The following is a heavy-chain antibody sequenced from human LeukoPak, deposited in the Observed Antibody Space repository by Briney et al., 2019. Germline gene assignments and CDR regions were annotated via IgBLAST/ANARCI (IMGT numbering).Heavy chain of an antibody. CDR2: LKSYGSGGTT. J-gene: IGHJ3*01. D-gene: IGHD3-22*01. CDR1: GFNFRQAW. V-gene: IGHV3-15*01. Sequence: GGSLRLSCAASGFNFRQAWMSWVRQVPGKGLEWVARLKSYGSGGTTDYAAAVKGRFTISRDDSKNTLYLQMNSLQTEDSAVYYCVTDGYYENTPLALDGFDFWGQGTMVTVSS. CDR3: VTDGYYENTPLALDGFDF.